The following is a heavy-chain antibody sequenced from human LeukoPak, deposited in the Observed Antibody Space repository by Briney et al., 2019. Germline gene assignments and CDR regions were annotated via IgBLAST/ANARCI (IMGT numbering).Heavy chain of an antibody. CDR2: IYPGDSDT. V-gene: IGHV5-51*01. CDR3: ATLVGYGSFFDY. J-gene: IGHJ4*02. Sequence: GAPLKISCKGSGYSFTSYWIGWVRHVPGKGLEYMGIIYPGDSDTRYSPSFQGQVTISADKSISTAYLQWSSLKASDTAMYYCATLVGYGSFFDYWGQGTLVTVSS. D-gene: IGHD3-10*01. CDR1: GYSFTSYW.